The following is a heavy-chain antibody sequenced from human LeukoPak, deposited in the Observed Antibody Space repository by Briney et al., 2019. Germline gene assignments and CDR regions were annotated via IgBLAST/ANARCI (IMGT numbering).Heavy chain of an antibody. D-gene: IGHD3-16*01. Sequence: GGSLRLSCAASGFTFSDYEMNWVRQAPGKGLEFVPFISSSGSPTYCADSVKGRFTISRDNAKNSLFLQMNSLRAEDTAVYYCAVGGGYWGQGTLVTVSS. CDR3: AVGGGY. V-gene: IGHV3-48*03. CDR1: GFTFSDYE. CDR2: ISSSGSPT. J-gene: IGHJ4*02.